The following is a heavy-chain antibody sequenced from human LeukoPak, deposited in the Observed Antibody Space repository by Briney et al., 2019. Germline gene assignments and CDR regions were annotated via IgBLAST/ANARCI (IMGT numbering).Heavy chain of an antibody. CDR1: GFTFSSYA. Sequence: GGSLRLSCAASGFTFSSYAMHWVRQAPGKGLEYVSAISSNGGSTYYANSVKGRFTISRDNSKNTLYLQMGSLRAEDMAVYYCARGKKQIRGWGVYVVDYWGQGTLVTVSS. CDR3: ARGKKQIRGWGVYVVDY. D-gene: IGHD3-16*01. CDR2: ISSNGGST. J-gene: IGHJ4*02. V-gene: IGHV3-64*01.